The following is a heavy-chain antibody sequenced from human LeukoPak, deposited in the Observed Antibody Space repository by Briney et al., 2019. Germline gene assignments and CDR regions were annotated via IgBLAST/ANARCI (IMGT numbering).Heavy chain of an antibody. CDR2: ISAYNGNT. CDR3: ARGGYSSGWYLGMDV. J-gene: IGHJ6*02. D-gene: IGHD6-19*01. Sequence: ASVKVSCKASVYTFTSYVISWVRQAPGQGLEWMGWISAYNGNTNYAQKLQGRVTMTTDTSTSTAYMELRSLRSDDTAVYYCARGGYSSGWYLGMDVWGQGTTVTVSS. CDR1: VYTFTSYV. V-gene: IGHV1-18*01.